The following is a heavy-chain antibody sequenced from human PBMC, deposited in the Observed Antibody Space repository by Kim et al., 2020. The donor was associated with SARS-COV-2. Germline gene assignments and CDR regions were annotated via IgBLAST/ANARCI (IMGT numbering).Heavy chain of an antibody. CDR3: ARHPRAYQYGSGNLPTPTTDYYGMDV. Sequence: SETLSLTCTVSGGSISSSSYYWGWIRQPPGKGLEWIGSIYYSGSTYYNPSLKSRVTISVDTSKNQFSLKLSSVTAADTAVYYCARHPRAYQYGSGNLPTPTTDYYGMDVWGQGTTVTVSS. V-gene: IGHV4-39*01. D-gene: IGHD3-10*01. J-gene: IGHJ6*02. CDR2: IYYSGST. CDR1: GGSISSSSYY.